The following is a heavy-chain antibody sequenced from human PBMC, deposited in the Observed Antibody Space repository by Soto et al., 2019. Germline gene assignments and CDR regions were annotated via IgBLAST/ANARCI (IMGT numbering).Heavy chain of an antibody. J-gene: IGHJ6*02. CDR1: GFTFDDYA. Sequence: GGSLRLSCAASGFTFDDYAMHWVRQAPGKGLEWVSGISWNSGSIGYADSVKGRFTISGDNAKNSLYLQMNSLRAEDTALYYCAKDSGAYYYYGMDVWGQGPTVPVSS. CDR2: ISWNSGSI. CDR3: AKDSGAYYYYGMDV. V-gene: IGHV3-9*01. D-gene: IGHD1-26*01.